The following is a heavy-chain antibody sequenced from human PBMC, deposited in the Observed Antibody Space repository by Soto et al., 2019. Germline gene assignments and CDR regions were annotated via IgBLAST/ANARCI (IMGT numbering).Heavy chain of an antibody. V-gene: IGHV3-23*01. J-gene: IGHJ4*02. Sequence: EVQLLESAGGFVQPGGSLRLSCAASGFTFTNYALSWVRQAPGKGLEWVSTIGGGSGSTSYADSVKGRFSISRENSKNTLYLQMSSLRAEDTALYYCATRMYSTSWYYFVSWGQGTLVTVSS. D-gene: IGHD6-13*01. CDR2: IGGGSGST. CDR3: ATRMYSTSWYYFVS. CDR1: GFTFTNYA.